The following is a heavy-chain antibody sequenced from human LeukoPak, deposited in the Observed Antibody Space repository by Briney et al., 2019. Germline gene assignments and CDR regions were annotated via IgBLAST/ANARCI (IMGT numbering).Heavy chain of an antibody. Sequence: TGGSLRLSCAASGFTFSSYGMHWVRQAPGKGLEWVAVIWYDGSNKYYADSVKGRFTISRDSSKNTLYLQMNSLRAEDTAVYYCARNYYDSSGYYYHDYWGQGTLVTVSS. CDR2: IWYDGSNK. D-gene: IGHD3-22*01. J-gene: IGHJ4*02. V-gene: IGHV3-33*01. CDR3: ARNYYDSSGYYYHDY. CDR1: GFTFSSYG.